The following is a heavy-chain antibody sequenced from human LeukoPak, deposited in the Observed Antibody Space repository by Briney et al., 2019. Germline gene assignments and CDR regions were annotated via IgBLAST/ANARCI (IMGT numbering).Heavy chain of an antibody. Sequence: PGGSLRLSCAASGFTFSSYAMSWVRQAPGKGLEWVSWISGSRGSAYSADPVKGRFTISRDNSQNTLYLQMNSLRGDDTAVYYCAKDRVGSTSFWYFDLWGRGTLVTVSS. CDR2: ISGSRGSA. CDR3: AKDRVGSTSFWYFDL. J-gene: IGHJ2*01. D-gene: IGHD1-26*01. V-gene: IGHV3-23*01. CDR1: GFTFSSYA.